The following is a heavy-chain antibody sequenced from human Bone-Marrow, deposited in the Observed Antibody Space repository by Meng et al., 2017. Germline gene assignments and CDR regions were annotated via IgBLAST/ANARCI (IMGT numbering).Heavy chain of an antibody. CDR2: IIPIFGTA. D-gene: IGHD5-24*01. Sequence: SVKVSCKASGGTFSSYAISWVRQAPGQGLEGMGGIIPIFGTANYAQKFQGRVTITADESTSTAYMELSSLRSEDTAVYYCARDKVAPRDCYRTSNWFDTWGQGTLVTVSS. V-gene: IGHV1-69*13. CDR3: ARDKVAPRDCYRTSNWFDT. CDR1: GGTFSSYA. J-gene: IGHJ5*02.